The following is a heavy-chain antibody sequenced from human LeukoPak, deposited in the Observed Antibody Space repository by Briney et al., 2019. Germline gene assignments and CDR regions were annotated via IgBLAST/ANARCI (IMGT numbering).Heavy chain of an antibody. CDR2: IYSGGST. V-gene: IGHV3-66*01. D-gene: IGHD3-22*01. CDR1: GFTVSSNY. J-gene: IGHJ3*02. CDR3: ARASWYYDNSGNDALDI. Sequence: PGGSLRLSCAASGFTVSSNYMSWVRQAPGKGLEWVSVIYSGGSTYYADSVKGRFTISRDNAKNSLYLQMNSLRAEDTAVYYCARASWYYDNSGNDALDIWGQGTMVTVSS.